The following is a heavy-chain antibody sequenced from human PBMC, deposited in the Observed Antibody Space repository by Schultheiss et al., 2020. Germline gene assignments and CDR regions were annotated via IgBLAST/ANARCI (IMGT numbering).Heavy chain of an antibody. CDR3: ARDVGLGCKYFSCYMG. CDR1: GFTFSSYS. J-gene: IGHJ4*02. Sequence: GESLKISCAASGFTFSSYSMNWVRQAPGKGLEWVSSISSSSSYIYYADSVKGRFFISRDISKNILYLQMNNVRPDDTAVYYCARDVGLGCKYFSCYMGWGQGTLVTVS. V-gene: IGHV3-21*06. D-gene: IGHD2-15*01. CDR2: ISSSSSYI.